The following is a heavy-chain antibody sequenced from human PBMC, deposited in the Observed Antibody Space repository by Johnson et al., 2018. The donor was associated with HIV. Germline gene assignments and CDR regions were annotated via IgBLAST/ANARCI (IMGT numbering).Heavy chain of an antibody. CDR3: TTDPPGMSSTSERDAFDI. V-gene: IGHV3-15*01. Sequence: EVQLVESGGGLVKPGGSFRLSCAASGFTFNNAWMSWVRQAPGKGLEWLGRIRSKTDGGTTDYAAPVKGRFTISRDDSKNTLYLQMNSLKTEDTAVYYCTTDPPGMSSTSERDAFDIWGQGTMVTVSS. D-gene: IGHD2-2*01. CDR1: GFTFNNAW. J-gene: IGHJ3*02. CDR2: IRSKTDGGTT.